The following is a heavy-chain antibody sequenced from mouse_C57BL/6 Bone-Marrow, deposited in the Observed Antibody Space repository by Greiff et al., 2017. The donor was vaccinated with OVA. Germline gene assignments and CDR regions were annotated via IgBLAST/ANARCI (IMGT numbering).Heavy chain of an antibody. J-gene: IGHJ2*01. Sequence: EVHLVESGPGLVKPSQSLSLTCSVTGYSITSGYYWNWIRQFPGNKLEWMGYISYDGSNNYNPSLKNRISITRDTSKNQFFLKLNSVTTEVTATYYGARPYDCDSSDLDYWGQGTTLTVSS. D-gene: IGHD1-1*01. V-gene: IGHV3-6*01. CDR3: ARPYDCDSSDLDY. CDR2: ISYDGSN. CDR1: GYSITSGYY.